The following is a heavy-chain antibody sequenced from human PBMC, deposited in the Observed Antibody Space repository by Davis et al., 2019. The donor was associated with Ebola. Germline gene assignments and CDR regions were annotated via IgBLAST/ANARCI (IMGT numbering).Heavy chain of an antibody. J-gene: IGHJ6*01. D-gene: IGHD5/OR15-5a*01. V-gene: IGHV3-11*01. CDR3: TLLQEHL. Sequence: GESLKISCAASGFTFSDYYMSWIRQAPGKGLEWVSYISSSGRTIYYADSVKGRFTISRDNAKNSLYLQMNSLPQGPICLPPGTLLQEHLWG. CDR2: ISSSGRTI. CDR1: GFTFSDYY.